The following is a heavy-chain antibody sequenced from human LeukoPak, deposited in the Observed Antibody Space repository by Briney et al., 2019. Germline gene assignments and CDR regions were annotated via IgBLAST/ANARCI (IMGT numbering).Heavy chain of an antibody. CDR1: GGSISSYY. Sequence: SETPSLTCAVSGGSISSYYWTWIRQPPGKSLEWIGEINQSGSTNHNPSLKSRVTISVATSKNQFSLKVSSVTAADTAVYYCARGYGSGFAYWGQGTLVTVSS. J-gene: IGHJ4*02. CDR3: ARGYGSGFAY. V-gene: IGHV4-34*01. D-gene: IGHD3-10*01. CDR2: INQSGST.